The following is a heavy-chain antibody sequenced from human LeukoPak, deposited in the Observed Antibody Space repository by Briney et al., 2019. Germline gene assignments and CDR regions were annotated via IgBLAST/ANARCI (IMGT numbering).Heavy chain of an antibody. V-gene: IGHV4-4*07. J-gene: IGHJ5*02. CDR1: GGSISSYY. CDR3: ASLEEVVPAARWFDP. Sequence: SETLSLTCTVSGGSISSYYWSWIRQPAGKGLEWIGRIYTSGSTNYNPSLKSRVTISVDTSKNQFSLKLSSVTAADTAVYYCASLEEVVPAARWFDPWGQGTLVTVSS. CDR2: IYTSGST. D-gene: IGHD2-2*01.